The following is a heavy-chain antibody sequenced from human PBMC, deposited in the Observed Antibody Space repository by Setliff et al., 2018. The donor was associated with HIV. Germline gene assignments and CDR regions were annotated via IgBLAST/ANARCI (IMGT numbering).Heavy chain of an antibody. V-gene: IGHV1-2*02. D-gene: IGHD2-15*01. J-gene: IGHJ4*02. Sequence: ASVKVSCKASGYTFIGYNMHWVRQAPGQGLEWMGWINPNSGGTNYAQKSQGRVIMTRDTSISTAYMELSRLRSDDTAVYYCARALDSSADIEGYFDFWGQGMLVTVSS. CDR3: ARALDSSADIEGYFDF. CDR1: GYTFIGYN. CDR2: INPNSGGT.